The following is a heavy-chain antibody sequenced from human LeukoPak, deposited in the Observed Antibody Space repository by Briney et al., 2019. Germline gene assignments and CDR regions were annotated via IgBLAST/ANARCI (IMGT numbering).Heavy chain of an antibody. CDR2: INWNGGST. Sequence: PGGSLRLSCAASGFTFSSYAMTWVRQAPGEGLEWVSGINWNGGSTGYADSVKGRFTISRDNAKNSLYLQMNSLRAEDTALYYCARAPYYYDSSGYYSDYWGQGTLVTVSS. V-gene: IGHV3-20*04. J-gene: IGHJ4*02. CDR3: ARAPYYYDSSGYYSDY. CDR1: GFTFSSYA. D-gene: IGHD3-22*01.